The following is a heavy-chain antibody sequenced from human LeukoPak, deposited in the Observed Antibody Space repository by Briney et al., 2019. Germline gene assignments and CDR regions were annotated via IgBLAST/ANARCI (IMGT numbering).Heavy chain of an antibody. CDR1: GFTFSSYS. V-gene: IGHV3-7*01. CDR2: INQNGREK. Sequence: GGSLRLSCAASGFTFSSYSMNWVRQAPGKGLEWVASINQNGREKYYVDSVKGRFTISRDNAKDSLYLQMNSLRDEDTAVYYCARSLGDDWGQGTLVTVSS. D-gene: IGHD3-16*01. CDR3: ARSLGDD. J-gene: IGHJ4*02.